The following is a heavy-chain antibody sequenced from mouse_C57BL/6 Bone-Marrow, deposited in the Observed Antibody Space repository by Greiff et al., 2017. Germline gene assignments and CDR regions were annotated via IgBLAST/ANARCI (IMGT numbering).Heavy chain of an antibody. V-gene: IGHV1-82*01. CDR3: ARYPYYYGSSYRYFDY. J-gene: IGHJ2*01. D-gene: IGHD1-1*01. CDR1: GYAFSSSW. CDR2: IYPGDGDT. Sequence: QVQLQQSGPELVKPGASVKISCKASGYAFSSSWMNWVKQRPGMGLEWIGRIYPGDGDTNYNGKFKGKATLTADKSSSTAYMQLSSLTSEDSAVYFCARYPYYYGSSYRYFDYRGQGTTLTVAS.